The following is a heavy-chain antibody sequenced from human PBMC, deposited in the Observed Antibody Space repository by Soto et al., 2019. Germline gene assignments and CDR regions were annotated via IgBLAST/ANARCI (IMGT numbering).Heavy chain of an antibody. J-gene: IGHJ4*02. CDR3: ARGGRWLQGNDY. Sequence: QVQLVESGGGVVQPGRSLRLSCAASGFTFSSYAMRWVRQAPGKGLEWVAVIWHDGSNKYYADSVKGRFTISRDSSKNTLYLQMNGLRPDDTAVYYCARGGRWLQGNDYWGQGTLVTVSS. CDR1: GFTFSSYA. D-gene: IGHD3-16*01. CDR2: IWHDGSNK. V-gene: IGHV3-30*04.